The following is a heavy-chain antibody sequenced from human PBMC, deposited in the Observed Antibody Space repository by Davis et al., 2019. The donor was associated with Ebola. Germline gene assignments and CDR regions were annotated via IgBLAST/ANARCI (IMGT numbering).Heavy chain of an antibody. CDR3: ARDLGAIWGYGMDV. V-gene: IGHV4-31*03. CDR1: GGSISSGGYY. D-gene: IGHD3-9*01. Sequence: SETLSLTCTVSGGSISSGGYYWSWIPQHPGKGLEWIGYIYYSGSTYYNPSLKSRVTISVDTSKNQFSLKLSSVTAADTAVYYCARDLGAIWGYGMDVWGQGTTVTVSS. CDR2: IYYSGST. J-gene: IGHJ6*02.